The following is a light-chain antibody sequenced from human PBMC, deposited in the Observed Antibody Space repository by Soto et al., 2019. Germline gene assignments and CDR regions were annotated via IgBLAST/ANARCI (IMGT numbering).Light chain of an antibody. CDR2: AAS. J-gene: IGKJ1*01. CDR3: QQSYSTPWT. Sequence: DIQMTQSPSSLSASVGDRVTITCRASQSISSYLNWYQQKPVKAPKLLIYAASSLQRGVPSRFSGSGSGTDFTLTISSLQPEDFATYYCQQSYSTPWTVGQGPKVEIK. CDR1: QSISSY. V-gene: IGKV1-39*01.